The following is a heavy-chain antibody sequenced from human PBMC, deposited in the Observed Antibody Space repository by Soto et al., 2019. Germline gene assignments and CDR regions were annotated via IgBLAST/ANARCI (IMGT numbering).Heavy chain of an antibody. CDR2: IYSGGST. CDR3: ARPLSLLWFGELQSAIQGMDV. D-gene: IGHD3-10*01. Sequence: PGGSLRLSCAAAGFSVSTSHISWVRQAPGKGLEWVSVIYSGGSTYYAVSVKGRFTISRDNSKNTLYLQMNSLRAEDTAVYYCARPLSLLWFGELQSAIQGMDVWGQGTTVTV. V-gene: IGHV3-53*01. J-gene: IGHJ6*02. CDR1: GFSVSTSH.